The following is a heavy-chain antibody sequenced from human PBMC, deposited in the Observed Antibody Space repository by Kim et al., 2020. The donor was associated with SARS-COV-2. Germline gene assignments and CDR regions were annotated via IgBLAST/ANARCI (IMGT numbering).Heavy chain of an antibody. D-gene: IGHD3-22*01. CDR3: ARGRYYDSSGYYSAWDYYYGMDV. Sequence: SETLSLTCTVSGGSISSYYWSWIRQPPGKGLEWIGYIYYSGSTNYNPSLKSRVTISVDTSKNQFSLKLSSVTAADTAVYYCARGRYYDSSGYYSAWDYYYGMDVWGQGTTVTVSS. J-gene: IGHJ6*02. CDR1: GGSISSYY. V-gene: IGHV4-59*13. CDR2: IYYSGST.